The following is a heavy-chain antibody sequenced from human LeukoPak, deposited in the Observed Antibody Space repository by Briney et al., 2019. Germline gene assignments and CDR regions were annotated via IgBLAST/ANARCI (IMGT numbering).Heavy chain of an antibody. V-gene: IGHV4-31*11. CDR3: ASGRELTATLPF. D-gene: IGHD1-7*01. CDR1: GGSISGYY. Sequence: SETLSLTCAVSGGSISGYYWSWIRQHPGKGLEWIGYIYYSGSTYYNPSLKSRVTISVDTSKNQFSLDLNSVTAADTAVYYCASGRELTATLPFWGQGTLVTVSS. J-gene: IGHJ4*02. CDR2: IYYSGST.